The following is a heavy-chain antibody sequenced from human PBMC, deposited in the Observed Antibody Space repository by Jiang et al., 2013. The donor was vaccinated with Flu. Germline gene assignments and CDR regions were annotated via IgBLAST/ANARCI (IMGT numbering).Heavy chain of an antibody. Sequence: KPTQTLTVTCTFSGFSLSTSGEGVAWIRQPPGKALEWLALIYWDDDKRYSPSLKSRLTITKDTSKNQVVLTMTNMDPVDTATYYCARRVAPSYYYYYFGMDVWGKGTTVTVSS. D-gene: IGHD2-15*01. J-gene: IGHJ6*04. CDR2: IYWDDDK. V-gene: IGHV2-5*02. CDR3: ARRVAPSYYYYYFGMDV. CDR1: GFSLSTSGEG.